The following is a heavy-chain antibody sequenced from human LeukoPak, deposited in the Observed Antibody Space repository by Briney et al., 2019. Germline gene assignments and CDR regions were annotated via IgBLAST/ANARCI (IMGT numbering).Heavy chain of an antibody. D-gene: IGHD2-2*01. V-gene: IGHV3-21*01. CDR1: GFTFSSYS. CDR3: ARRSRENAFDI. CDR2: ISSSSSYI. Sequence: PGGSLRLSCAASGFTFSSYSMNWVRQAPGKGLEWVSSISSSSSYIYYADSVKCRFTISRDNAKNSLYLQMNSLRAEDTAVYYCARRSRENAFDIWGQGTMVTVSS. J-gene: IGHJ3*02.